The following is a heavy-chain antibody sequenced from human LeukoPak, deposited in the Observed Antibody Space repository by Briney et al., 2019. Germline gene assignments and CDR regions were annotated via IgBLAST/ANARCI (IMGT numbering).Heavy chain of an antibody. D-gene: IGHD1-20*01. V-gene: IGHV3-21*01. Sequence: PGGSLRLSCAASGFTFSSYSMNWVRQAPGKGLEWVSSISSSSSYIYYADSVKGRFTISRDNSKNTLYLQMNSLRAEDTAVYYCAREGSRSLTGTGGFDPWGQGTLVTVSS. CDR2: ISSSSSYI. CDR1: GFTFSSYS. CDR3: AREGSRSLTGTGGFDP. J-gene: IGHJ5*02.